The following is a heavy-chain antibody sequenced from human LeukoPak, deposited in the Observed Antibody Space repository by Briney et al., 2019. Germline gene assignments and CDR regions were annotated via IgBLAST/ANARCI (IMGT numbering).Heavy chain of an antibody. CDR1: GFTFSCCA. J-gene: IGHJ4*02. CDR3: ARQSTPHGNFDY. V-gene: IGHV3-13*01. CDR2: LGTAGDT. D-gene: IGHD5-24*01. Sequence: GGSLRLSCAASGFTFSCCAMHWVRQPAGKGLEWVSALGTAGDTFYPGSVKGRFTISRDNAKKSLFLQMSSLRAEDTAIYYCARQSTPHGNFDYWGQGTLVTVSS.